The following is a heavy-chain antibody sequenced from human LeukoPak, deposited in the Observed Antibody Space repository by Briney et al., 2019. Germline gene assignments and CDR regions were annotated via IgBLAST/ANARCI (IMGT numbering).Heavy chain of an antibody. CDR2: IYYSGST. D-gene: IGHD3-16*01. V-gene: IGHV4-59*01. CDR1: GGSMNTYY. J-gene: IGHJ2*01. CDR3: ARWGWYLDL. Sequence: SETLTLTCTVSGGSMNTYYWSWFRQPPGRGLEWIGYIYYSGSTNYNPSLKSRVTISVDTSKNQFSLKLSSVTAADTAVYSCARWGWYLDLWGRGTLVTVSS.